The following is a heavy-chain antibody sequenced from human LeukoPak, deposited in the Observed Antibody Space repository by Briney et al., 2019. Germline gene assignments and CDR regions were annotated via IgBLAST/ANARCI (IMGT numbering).Heavy chain of an antibody. V-gene: IGHV3-48*04. CDR1: GFTVSSNN. CDR2: ISAGSGTI. CDR3: ARDAGLRGAI. J-gene: IGHJ2*01. Sequence: GGPLRLSCAASGFTVSSNNMHWVRQSPGGGLEWLSYISAGSGTIYSADSLKGRFTTSRDNAKDSLYLEMNSLRVEDTAVYYCARDAGLRGAIWGRGTLVTVSS.